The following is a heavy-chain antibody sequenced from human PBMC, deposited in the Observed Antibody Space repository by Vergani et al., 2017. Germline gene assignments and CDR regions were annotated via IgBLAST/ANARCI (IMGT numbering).Heavy chain of an antibody. D-gene: IGHD2-15*01. CDR1: GGSINSHNYY. Sequence: QVQLQESGPGLVKPSQTLSLTCTVSGGSINSHNYYWSWIRQPAGKGLEWIGRIHTSGSTNYNPSLKSRVTMSEDTSKNQFSLNLTSVTAADAAVYFCARVSCLGGSRDKSLFVYWVQGILVTVSS. CDR2: IHTSGST. V-gene: IGHV4-61*02. J-gene: IGHJ4*02. CDR3: ARVSCLGGSRDKSLFVY.